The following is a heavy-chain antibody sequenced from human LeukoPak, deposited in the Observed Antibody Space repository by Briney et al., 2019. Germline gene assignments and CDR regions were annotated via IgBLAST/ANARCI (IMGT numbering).Heavy chain of an antibody. CDR1: GGSFSGYY. CDR2: INYSGST. J-gene: IGHJ3*02. D-gene: IGHD3-16*01. CDR3: ARLGPGDDAFDI. V-gene: IGHV4-34*01. Sequence: SETLSLTCAVYGGSFSGYYWSWIRQPPGKGLEWIGQINYSGSTNYNPPLKSRVTISVDTSKNQFSLKLTSVTAADTAVYYCARLGPGDDAFDIWGQGTMVTVSS.